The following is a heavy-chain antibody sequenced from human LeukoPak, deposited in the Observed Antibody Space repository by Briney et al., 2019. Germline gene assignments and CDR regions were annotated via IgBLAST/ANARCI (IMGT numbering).Heavy chain of an antibody. V-gene: IGHV4-4*02. J-gene: IGHJ5*02. Sequence: SETLSLTCAVSGDSISSSDWWSWVRQPPGKGLQWIGEVFHSGSTNYSPSLKGRVTISVDTSKNQFSLKVSSVTAADTAVYYCARHTAEKYNWFDRWGQGTLVTVSS. CDR2: VFHSGST. CDR1: GDSISSSDW. D-gene: IGHD5-24*01. CDR3: ARHTAEKYNWFDR.